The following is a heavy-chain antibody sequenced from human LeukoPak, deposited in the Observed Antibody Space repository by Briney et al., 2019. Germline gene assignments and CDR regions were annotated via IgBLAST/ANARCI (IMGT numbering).Heavy chain of an antibody. CDR3: ARRVGYFDY. CDR1: GYSLSSGYY. V-gene: IGHV4-38-2*01. D-gene: IGHD1-26*01. CDR2: IYHSGST. J-gene: IGHJ4*02. Sequence: PSETLSLTCAVSGYSLSSGYYWGWIRQPPGKGLEWIGSIYHSGSTYYNPSLKSRVTISVDTSKNQFSLKLSSVTAADTAVYYCARRVGYFDYWGQGTLVTVSS.